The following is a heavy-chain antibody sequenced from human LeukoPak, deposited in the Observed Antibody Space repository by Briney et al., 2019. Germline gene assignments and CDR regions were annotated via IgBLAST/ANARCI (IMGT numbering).Heavy chain of an antibody. CDR3: AKAADGWTFDY. CDR2: IRYDGSNK. CDR1: GFTFSSRDW. D-gene: IGHD6-19*01. V-gene: IGHV3-30*02. Sequence: GGSLRLSCVASGFTFSSRDWMTWVRQAPGKGLEWVAFIRYDGSNKYYADSVKGRFTISRDNSKNTLYLQMNSLRAEDTAVYYCAKAADGWTFDYWGQGTLVTVSS. J-gene: IGHJ4*02.